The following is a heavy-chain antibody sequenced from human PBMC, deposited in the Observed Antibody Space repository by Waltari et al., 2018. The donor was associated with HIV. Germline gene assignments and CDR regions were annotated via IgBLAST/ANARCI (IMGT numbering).Heavy chain of an antibody. CDR1: TEPSFDLYS. CDR3: ARGPVAWGEAHNLDWFFDV. Sequence: QVHLNQWGAGLLKPSATLSLTCAVYTEPSFDLYSWNWIRQPPGKGRDWIGEINESGRISLNPSLRSRVSISLETSKRQFSLKLTSVTAADTGLYYCARGPVAWGEAHNLDWFFDVWGRGTLVTVSS. V-gene: IGHV4-34*01. J-gene: IGHJ2*01. CDR2: INESGRI. D-gene: IGHD3-10*01.